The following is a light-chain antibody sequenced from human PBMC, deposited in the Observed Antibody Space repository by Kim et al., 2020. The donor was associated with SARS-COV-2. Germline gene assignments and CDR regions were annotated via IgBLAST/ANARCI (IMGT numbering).Light chain of an antibody. J-gene: IGKJ1*01. CDR3: QQYDDWPPWT. V-gene: IGKV3-15*01. Sequence: SPGERATLSCRASQSVSKNVAWYQQKPGQAPRLLIYGASTRATGIPARFSGSGSGTEFTLTISSLQSEDLAVYHCQQYDDWPPWTFGQGTKVDIK. CDR2: GAS. CDR1: QSVSKN.